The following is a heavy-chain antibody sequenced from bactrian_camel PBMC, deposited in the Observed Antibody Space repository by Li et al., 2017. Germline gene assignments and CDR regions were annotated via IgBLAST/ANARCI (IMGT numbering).Heavy chain of an antibody. V-gene: IGHV3S28*01. J-gene: IGHJ4*01. CDR2: INTDGGVT. D-gene: IGHD5*01. CDR3: AAVPRGWGTWGDDERNY. Sequence: QVQLVESGGGSVQAGGSLRLSCAASGYTYSGYYTGWFRQAPGRAREGVATINTDGGVTYYADSVKGRFTISQDKNLYLQMNSLKPEDTAMYYCAAVPRGWGTWGDDERNYWGQGTQVTVS. CDR1: GYTYSGYY.